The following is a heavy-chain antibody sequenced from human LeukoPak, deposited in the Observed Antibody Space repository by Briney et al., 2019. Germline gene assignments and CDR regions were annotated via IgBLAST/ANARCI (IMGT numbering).Heavy chain of an antibody. D-gene: IGHD6-19*01. CDR3: ARDQEWLVRGYFDY. V-gene: IGHV1-18*01. J-gene: IGHJ4*02. Sequence: ASVKVSCQASGYTFTNYGISWVRQAPGQGLEWMGWISAYNGNTNYAQKLQGRVTMTTDTSTSTAYMELRSLRSDDTAVYYCARDQEWLVRGYFDYWGQGTLVTVSS. CDR1: GYTFTNYG. CDR2: ISAYNGNT.